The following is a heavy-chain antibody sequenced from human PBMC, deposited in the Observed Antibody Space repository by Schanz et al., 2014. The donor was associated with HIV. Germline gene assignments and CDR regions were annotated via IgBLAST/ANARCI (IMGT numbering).Heavy chain of an antibody. V-gene: IGHV1-69*01. CDR1: GYTFTSYD. Sequence: QVQLVQSGAEVKKPGASVKVSCKASGYTFTSYDINWVRQAPGQGLEWLGLIMPKFGTENYAQKYQGRVTLTADATTAYMDLSSLKFEDTAVYYCVRVANYDGDDYYQRSHFDLWGQGTLVTVSS. J-gene: IGHJ4*02. CDR2: IMPKFGTE. CDR3: VRVANYDGDDYYQRSHFDL. D-gene: IGHD3-22*01.